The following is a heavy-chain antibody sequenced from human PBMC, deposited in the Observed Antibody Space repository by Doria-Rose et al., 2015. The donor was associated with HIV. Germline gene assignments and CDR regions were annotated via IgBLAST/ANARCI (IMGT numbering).Heavy chain of an antibody. CDR1: GFTFSSYE. Sequence: VQLQESGGGLVQPGGSLRLSCAASGFTFSSYEMNWVRQAPGKGLEWVSCISNSGRTIYYAGSVKGRFTISRDSAKNSLYLQMNSLRAEDTAVYYCARGEWHFDYWGQGTLVTVSS. V-gene: IGHV3-48*03. J-gene: IGHJ4*02. D-gene: IGHD3-3*01. CDR3: ARGEWHFDY. CDR2: ISNSGRTI.